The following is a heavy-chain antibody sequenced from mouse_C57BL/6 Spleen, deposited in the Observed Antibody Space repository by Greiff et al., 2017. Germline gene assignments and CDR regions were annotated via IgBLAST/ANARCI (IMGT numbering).Heavy chain of an antibody. CDR1: GFTFSSYA. Sequence: EVKLVESGGGLVKPGGSLKLSCAASGFTFSSYAMSWVRQTPEKRLEWVATISDGGSYTYYPDNVKGRFTISRDNAKNNLYLQMSHLKSEDTAMYDCARDHDKGWFAYWGQGTLVTVSA. CDR3: ARDHDKGWFAY. D-gene: IGHD1-3*01. V-gene: IGHV5-4*01. J-gene: IGHJ3*01. CDR2: ISDGGSYT.